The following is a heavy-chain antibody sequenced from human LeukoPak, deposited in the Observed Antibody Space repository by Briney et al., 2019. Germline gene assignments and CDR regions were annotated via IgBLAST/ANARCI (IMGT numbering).Heavy chain of an antibody. V-gene: IGHV4-59*01. CDR3: ARGKSEGDWFDP. CDR1: GGSISSYS. CDR2: IYYSGST. J-gene: IGHJ5*02. Sequence: SETLSLTCTVSGGSISSYSWNWIRQPPGKGLEWIGYIYYSGSTNYNPSLKSRVTISVDTSKNQFSLKLSSVTAADTAVYYCARGKSEGDWFDPWGQGTLVTVSS. D-gene: IGHD1-26*01.